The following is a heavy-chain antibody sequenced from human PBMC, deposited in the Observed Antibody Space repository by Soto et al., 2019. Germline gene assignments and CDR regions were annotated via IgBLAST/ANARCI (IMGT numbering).Heavy chain of an antibody. CDR1: GFTFSSYG. CDR2: ISYDGSNK. V-gene: IGHV3-30*18. CDR3: AKANPGGYYDSSGYYENYGMDV. J-gene: IGHJ6*02. D-gene: IGHD3-22*01. Sequence: PGGSLRLSCAASGFTFSSYGMHWVRQAPGKGLEWVAVISYDGSNKYYADSVKGRFTISRDNSKNTLYLQMNSLRAEDTAVYYCAKANPGGYYDSSGYYENYGMDVWGQGTTVTVSS.